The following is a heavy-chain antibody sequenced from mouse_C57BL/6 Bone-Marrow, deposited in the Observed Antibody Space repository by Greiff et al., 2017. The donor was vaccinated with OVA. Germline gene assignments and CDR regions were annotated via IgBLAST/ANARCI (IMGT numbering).Heavy chain of an antibody. J-gene: IGHJ1*03. V-gene: IGHV1-54*01. D-gene: IGHD1-2*01. CDR1: GYAFTNYL. Sequence: VQLQQSGAELVRPGTSVKVSCKASGYAFTNYLIEWVKQRPGQGLEWIGVINPGSGGTNYNEKFKGKATLTADKSSSTAYLQLSSLTSDDSAVYFCARITTARYFDVWGTGTTVTVAS. CDR2: INPGSGGT. CDR3: ARITTARYFDV.